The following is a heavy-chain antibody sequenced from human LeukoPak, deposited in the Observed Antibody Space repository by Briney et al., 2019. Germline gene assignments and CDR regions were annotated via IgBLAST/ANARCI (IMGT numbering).Heavy chain of an antibody. Sequence: SETLSLTCSVSGGSISSDYWSWIRQPPGKGLEWIGYMYYTGSTNYNPSFKSRVTISLATSKTQFSLKLTSVTAADTAVYYCGGGSGWYFPFDYWGRGTLVTVSS. CDR1: GGSISSDY. J-gene: IGHJ4*02. D-gene: IGHD6-19*01. CDR3: GGGSGWYFPFDY. V-gene: IGHV4-59*01. CDR2: MYYTGST.